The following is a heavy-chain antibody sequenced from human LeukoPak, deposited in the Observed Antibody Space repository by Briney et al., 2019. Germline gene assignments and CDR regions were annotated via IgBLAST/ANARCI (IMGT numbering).Heavy chain of an antibody. CDR1: GYSFTNYD. CDR2: VNPNNGDA. CDR3: ARGLGTYWGKDFLNWFDP. Sequence: ASVKVSCKASGYSFTNYDINWVRQAAGQGLEWMGWVNPNNGDAGFSQKFQGRVTLTSNASLTTAYMELTSLTSEDTAVYYCARGLGTYWGKDFLNWFDPWGQGTLVTVSS. D-gene: IGHD7-27*01. J-gene: IGHJ5*02. V-gene: IGHV1-8*02.